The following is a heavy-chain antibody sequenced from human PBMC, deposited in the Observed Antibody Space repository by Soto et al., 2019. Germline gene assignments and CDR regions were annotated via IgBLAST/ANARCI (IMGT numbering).Heavy chain of an antibody. CDR1: GFTFDDYT. CDR2: ISWDGGST. J-gene: IGHJ6*02. V-gene: IGHV3-43*01. D-gene: IGHD6-19*01. Sequence: HPGGSLRLSCAASGFTFDDYTMHWVRQAPGKGLEWVSLISWDGGSTYYADSVKGRFTISRDNSKNSLYLQMNSLRTEDTALYYCAKASLEGYSSGWYGGRYYYYGMDVWGQGTTVTVSS. CDR3: AKASLEGYSSGWYGGRYYYYGMDV.